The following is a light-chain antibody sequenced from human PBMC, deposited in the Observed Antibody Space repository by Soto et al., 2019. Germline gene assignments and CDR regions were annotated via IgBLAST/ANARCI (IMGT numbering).Light chain of an antibody. CDR2: GAS. CDR3: QQGYSTTPIT. Sequence: DIQMTQSPSSLSAAIGDRITITCRASQSIKNYLNWYQHKPGAAPKLLIFGASNLESGVPSRFSGSGSGTEFTLSISSLQPEDFATYYCQQGYSTTPITFXQGTKVDIK. CDR1: QSIKNY. V-gene: IGKV1-39*01. J-gene: IGKJ1*01.